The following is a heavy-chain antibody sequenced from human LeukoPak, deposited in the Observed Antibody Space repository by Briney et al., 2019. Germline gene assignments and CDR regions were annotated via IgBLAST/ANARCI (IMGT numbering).Heavy chain of an antibody. CDR1: GFTFRSYE. D-gene: IGHD2-8*02. V-gene: IGHV3-48*03. CDR3: AREVFPGGLLNTAFDH. J-gene: IGHJ4*02. CDR2: ISSRGDTI. Sequence: PGGSLRLSCAASGFTFRSYEMNWVRQAPGKGLEWVSYISSRGDTIYYADSVEGRFTISRDNAKNSLYLQMNSLRAEDTAVYYCAREVFPGGLLNTAFDHWGQGALVTVSS.